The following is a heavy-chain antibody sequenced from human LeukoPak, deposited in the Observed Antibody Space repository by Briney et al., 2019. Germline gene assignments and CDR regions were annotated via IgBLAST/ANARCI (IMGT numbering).Heavy chain of an antibody. V-gene: IGHV3-23*01. Sequence: GGSLRLSCAPSGFTFTNYAMSWVRQAPGKGLEWVSAISGSASSTYYADSGKGRFTISRDNSKNTLYLQMNSLRAEDTAVYYCANPSPTVTTWGYWGQGTLVTVSS. CDR3: ANPSPTVTTWGY. CDR2: ISGSASST. J-gene: IGHJ4*02. D-gene: IGHD4-17*01. CDR1: GFTFTNYA.